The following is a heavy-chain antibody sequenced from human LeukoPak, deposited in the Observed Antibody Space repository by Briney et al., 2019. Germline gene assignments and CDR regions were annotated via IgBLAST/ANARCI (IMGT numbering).Heavy chain of an antibody. CDR1: GGSISSGGYS. D-gene: IGHD4-17*01. J-gene: IGHJ4*02. CDR3: ARENYYGDGFDY. Sequence: PSETLSLTCAVSGGSISSGGYSWSWIRQPPGKGLEWIGYIYHSGSTYYNPSPKSRVTISVDRSKNQFSLKLSSVTAADTAVYYCARENYYGDGFDYWGQGTLVTVSS. V-gene: IGHV4-30-2*01. CDR2: IYHSGST.